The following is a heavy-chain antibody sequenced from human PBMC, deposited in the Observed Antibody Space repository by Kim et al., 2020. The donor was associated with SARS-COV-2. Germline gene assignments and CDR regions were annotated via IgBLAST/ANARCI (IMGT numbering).Heavy chain of an antibody. D-gene: IGHD3-3*01. CDR2: INTNTGNP. CDR1: GYTFTSYA. CDR3: ARDLHAHQAPHTYYDFWSGYIEIYGMDV. J-gene: IGHJ6*02. V-gene: IGHV7-4-1*02. Sequence: ASVKVSCKASGYTFTSYAMNWVRQAPGQGLEWMGWINTNTGNPTYAQGFTGRFVFSLDTSVSTAYLQISSLKAEDTAVYYCARDLHAHQAPHTYYDFWSGYIEIYGMDVWAQGTTVTVSS.